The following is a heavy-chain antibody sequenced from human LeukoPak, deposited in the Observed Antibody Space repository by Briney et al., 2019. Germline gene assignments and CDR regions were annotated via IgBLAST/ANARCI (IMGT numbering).Heavy chain of an antibody. CDR1: GYTFTSYG. CDR2: ISAYNGNT. CDR3: HFSSEYGMDV. D-gene: IGHD3-22*01. Sequence: GASVTVFCKASGYTFTSYGISWVRQAPGQGLEWMGWISAYNGNTNYAQKLQGRVTITTDTSTSTAYMELRSLRSDDTAAYYCHFSSEYGMDVWGQGTTVTVSS. J-gene: IGHJ6*02. V-gene: IGHV1-18*01.